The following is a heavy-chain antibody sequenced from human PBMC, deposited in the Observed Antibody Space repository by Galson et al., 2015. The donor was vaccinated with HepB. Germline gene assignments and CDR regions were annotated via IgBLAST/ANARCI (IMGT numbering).Heavy chain of an antibody. J-gene: IGHJ3*02. Sequence: ETLSLTCTVSGGSISSYYWSWIRQPPGKGLEWIGYIYYSGSTNYNPSLKSRVTISVDTSKNQFSLKMTSVTAADTAMFYCARVDVSAQPLAFDIWGQGTMVTVSS. V-gene: IGHV4-59*08. CDR3: ARVDVSAQPLAFDI. CDR2: IYYSGST. D-gene: IGHD2-2*01. CDR1: GGSISSYY.